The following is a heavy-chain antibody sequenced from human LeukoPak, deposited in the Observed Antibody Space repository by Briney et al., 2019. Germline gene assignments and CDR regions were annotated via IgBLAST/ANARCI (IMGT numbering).Heavy chain of an antibody. D-gene: IGHD4-11*01. CDR2: IYSGGNT. CDR1: GFTVSSYY. Sequence: TGGSLRLSCAASGFTVSSYYMTWVRQAPGKGLEWVSVIYSGGNTYYADSVKGRVAISRDNSKNTVFLQVNRVRAEDTAVYYCARSYSNHLFGMDVWGQGTTVTVSS. J-gene: IGHJ6*02. CDR3: ARSYSNHLFGMDV. V-gene: IGHV3-66*01.